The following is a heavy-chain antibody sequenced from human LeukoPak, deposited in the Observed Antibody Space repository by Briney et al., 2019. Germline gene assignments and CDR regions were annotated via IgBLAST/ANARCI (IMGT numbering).Heavy chain of an antibody. CDR1: GGSISSGDYY. V-gene: IGHV4-30-4*08. CDR3: ARGTYCGGDCYSIFDY. CDR2: IYYSGST. D-gene: IGHD2-21*01. J-gene: IGHJ4*02. Sequence: SETLSLTCTVSGGSISSGDYYWSWIRQPPGKGREWIGYIYYSGSTYHNPSLKSRVTISVDTSKNQFSLKLSSVTAADTAVYYCARGTYCGGDCYSIFDYWGQGTLVTVSS.